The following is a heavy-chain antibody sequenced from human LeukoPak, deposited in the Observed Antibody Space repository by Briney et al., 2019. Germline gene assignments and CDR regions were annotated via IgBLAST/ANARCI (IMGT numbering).Heavy chain of an antibody. J-gene: IGHJ6*03. CDR2: ISAYNGNT. D-gene: IGHD3-10*01. CDR1: GYTFTGYY. Sequence: GASVKVSCKASGYTFTGYYMHWVRQAPGQGLEWMGWISAYNGNTNYAQKLQGRVTMTTDTSTSTAYMELRSLRSDDTAVYYCARIPTVLLWFGESYYYMDVWGKGTTVTISS. CDR3: ARIPTVLLWFGESYYYMDV. V-gene: IGHV1-18*04.